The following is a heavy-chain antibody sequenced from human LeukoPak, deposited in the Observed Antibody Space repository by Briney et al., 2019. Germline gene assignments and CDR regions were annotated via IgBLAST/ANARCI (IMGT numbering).Heavy chain of an antibody. D-gene: IGHD3-10*01. CDR3: ARMRRPARDAFDI. CDR1: GYSITYYW. J-gene: IGHJ3*02. CDR2: IYPVDSDT. Sequence: GESLMTSCDSSGYSITYYWSCWVRQMPGKLAEWVGIIYPVDSDTRYSPSFQGQVTISADKSINTAYLQWSSLKASDTAMYYCARMRRPARDAFDIWGQGTMVTVSS. V-gene: IGHV5-51*01.